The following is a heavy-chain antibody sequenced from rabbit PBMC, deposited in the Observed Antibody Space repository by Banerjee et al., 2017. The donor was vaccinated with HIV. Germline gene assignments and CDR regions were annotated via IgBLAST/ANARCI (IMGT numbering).Heavy chain of an antibody. CDR3: ARAYYERGYAGVAAL. V-gene: IGHV1S40*01. D-gene: IGHD4-2*01. CDR2: IGVGSGST. Sequence: QSLEESGGGLVKPEGSLTLTCTASGFSFSSGYYMCWVRQAPGKGLEWIACIGVGSGSTYYASWAKGRFTISKTSSTTVTLQMTSLTAADTATYFCARAYYERGYAGVAALWGPGTLVTVS. J-gene: IGHJ4*01. CDR1: GFSFSSGYY.